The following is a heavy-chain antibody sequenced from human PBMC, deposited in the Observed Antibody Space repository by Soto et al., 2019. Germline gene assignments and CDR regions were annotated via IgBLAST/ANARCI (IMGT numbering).Heavy chain of an antibody. Sequence: QVKLVESGGGVVQPGTSLRLSCTASGFDFSNSGIQWVRQTPGKGLEWVALISFDGDKYYVDSVKGRFTISRDNPTNTVYLQMNRLRPEDTGVYYWARDYGRGWWQFWGPGTLVTVSS. CDR3: ARDYGRGWWQF. CDR2: ISFDGDK. J-gene: IGHJ4*01. D-gene: IGHD2-15*01. CDR1: GFDFSNSG. V-gene: IGHV3-30*03.